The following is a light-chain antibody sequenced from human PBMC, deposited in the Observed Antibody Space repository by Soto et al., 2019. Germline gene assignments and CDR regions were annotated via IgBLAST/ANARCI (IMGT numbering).Light chain of an antibody. V-gene: IGLV2-14*01. J-gene: IGLJ2*01. CDR3: RSYTSSSSDVL. Sequence: QSALTQPASVSGSPGQSITISCTGTSSDVGGYNYVSWYQQHPGKAPKLMIYDVSNRPSGVSNRFSGSKSGNTASLTISGLQAEDEADYYCRSYTSSSSDVLFGGGTKLTVL. CDR1: SSDVGGYNY. CDR2: DVS.